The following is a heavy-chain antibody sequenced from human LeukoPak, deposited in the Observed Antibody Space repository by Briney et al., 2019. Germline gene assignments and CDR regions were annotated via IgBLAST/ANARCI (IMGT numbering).Heavy chain of an antibody. D-gene: IGHD3-22*01. CDR1: GGSFSGYD. J-gene: IGHJ3*02. V-gene: IGHV4-34*01. CDR3: AREDRGVVVITTLDAFDI. Sequence: SETLSLTCAVYGGSFSGYDWSWIRQPPGPGLEWIGEINHSGSTNYNPSLKSRVTISVDTSKNQFSLKLSSVTAADTAVYYCAREDRGVVVITTLDAFDIWGQGTMVTVSS. CDR2: INHSGST.